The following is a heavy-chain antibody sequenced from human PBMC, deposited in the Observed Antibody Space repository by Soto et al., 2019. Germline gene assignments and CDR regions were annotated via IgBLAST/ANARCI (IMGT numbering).Heavy chain of an antibody. Sequence: QVQLQESGPGLVKPSQTLSLTCTVSGGSITSGAYYWSWIRQHPGKGLEWIGSNYYRGTTYYNPSLRSRRTISRATSQIQFSLKLSSVTAADTAVYYCARSVRAIYSYWGQGTLVTVSS. CDR2: NYYRGTT. V-gene: IGHV4-31*03. D-gene: IGHD4-4*01. J-gene: IGHJ4*02. CDR3: ARSVRAIYSY. CDR1: GGSITSGAYY.